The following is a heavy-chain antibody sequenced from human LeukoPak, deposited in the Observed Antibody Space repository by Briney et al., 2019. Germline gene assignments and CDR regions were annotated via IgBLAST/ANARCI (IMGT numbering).Heavy chain of an antibody. CDR3: ARGYASGSYYLH. D-gene: IGHD3-10*01. V-gene: IGHV4-34*01. CDR1: GRSFSGYY. CDR2: INHSGTT. J-gene: IGHJ4*02. Sequence: KPAETLSLTCSLYGRSFSGYYWTWIRQPPRKGLEWIAEINHSGTTTYYPSLQSRVTVSPDTSKNQFSLKMNSVTAADTAVYFCARGYASGSYYLHWGQGTLVTVSS.